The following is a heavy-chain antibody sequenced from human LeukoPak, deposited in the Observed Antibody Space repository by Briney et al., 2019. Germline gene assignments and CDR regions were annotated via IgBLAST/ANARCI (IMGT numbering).Heavy chain of an antibody. J-gene: IGHJ4*02. Sequence: SGPTLVKPTQTLTLTCTFSGFSLSPSGMRVRWMRQPPGKALEWLARIDWDDDKFYSTSLKTRLTISKDTSKNQVVLTMTNTDPVDTATYYCAHRLYNPLKRPFDHWGQGTLVTVSS. CDR3: AHRLYNPLKRPFDH. D-gene: IGHD1-14*01. V-gene: IGHV2-70*12. CDR1: GFSLSPSGMR. CDR2: IDWDDDK.